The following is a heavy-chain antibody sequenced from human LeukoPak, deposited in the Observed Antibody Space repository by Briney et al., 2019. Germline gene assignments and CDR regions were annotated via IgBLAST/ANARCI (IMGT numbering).Heavy chain of an antibody. CDR3: ARRYQLLFNAMDV. J-gene: IGHJ6*02. CDR1: VYTFTGYY. V-gene: IGHV1-2*02. CDR2: INPNSGDT. Sequence: ASVKVSCKASVYTFTGYYMHWVRQAPGQGLEWMGWINPNSGDTNSAQQFQGRVTMTRDTPISTAYMELSRLTSDDTAVYYCARRYQLLFNAMDVWGQGTTVTVSS. D-gene: IGHD2-2*01.